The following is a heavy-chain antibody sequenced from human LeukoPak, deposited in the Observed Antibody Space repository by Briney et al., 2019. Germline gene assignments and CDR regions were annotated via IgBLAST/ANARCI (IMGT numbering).Heavy chain of an antibody. CDR3: AKSLRDGYKIGSFDP. Sequence: SETLSLTCTVSGGSISSYYWSWIRQPPGKGLEWIGYIYYSGSTNYNPSLKSRVTISVDTSKNQFSLKLSSVTAADTAVYYCAKSLRDGYKIGSFDPWGQGTLVTVSS. V-gene: IGHV4-59*01. CDR1: GGSISSYY. D-gene: IGHD5-24*01. CDR2: IYYSGST. J-gene: IGHJ5*02.